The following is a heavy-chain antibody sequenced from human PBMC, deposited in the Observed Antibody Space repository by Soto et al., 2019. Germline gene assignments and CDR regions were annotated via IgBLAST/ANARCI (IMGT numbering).Heavy chain of an antibody. D-gene: IGHD3-10*01. J-gene: IGHJ5*02. Sequence: GASVKVSCKASGGTFSSYAISWLGQPPGQGLAWMGGNIPMFGTENYAQKCQGRVTITADKSTSTAYMELSSLRSEDTAVYYCARENLVRRFGELSPNWFDPWGQGTLVTVSS. CDR2: NIPMFGTE. CDR3: ARENLVRRFGELSPNWFDP. CDR1: GGTFSSYA. V-gene: IGHV1-69*06.